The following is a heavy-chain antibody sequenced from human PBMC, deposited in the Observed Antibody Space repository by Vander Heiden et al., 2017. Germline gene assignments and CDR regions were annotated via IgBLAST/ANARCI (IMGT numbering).Heavy chain of an antibody. V-gene: IGHV3-33*01. Sequence: QVQLVESGGGVVQPGRSLRLYWAASGFTFSCYGMPWVRQPAGKGLEWVAVIWYYGSNKYYADSVKGRFTISRDNSKNTLYLQMNSLRAEDTAVYYCARDYCSGGSCYYFDYWGQGTLVTVSS. CDR2: IWYYGSNK. CDR3: ARDYCSGGSCYYFDY. D-gene: IGHD2-15*01. CDR1: GFTFSCYG. J-gene: IGHJ4*02.